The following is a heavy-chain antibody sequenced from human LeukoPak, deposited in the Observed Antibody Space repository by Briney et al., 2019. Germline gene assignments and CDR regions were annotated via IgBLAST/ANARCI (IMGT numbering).Heavy chain of an antibody. CDR1: GGSISSYY. CDR3: AAHVRYCSGGSCGVFDY. D-gene: IGHD2-15*01. J-gene: IGHJ4*02. CDR2: IYYSGST. Sequence: SETLSLTCTVSGGSISSYYWSWIRQPPGKGLEWIGYIYYSGSTNYNPSLKSRVTISVDTSKNQFSLKLSPVTAADTAVYYCAAHVRYCSGGSCGVFDYWGQGTLVTVSS. V-gene: IGHV4-59*08.